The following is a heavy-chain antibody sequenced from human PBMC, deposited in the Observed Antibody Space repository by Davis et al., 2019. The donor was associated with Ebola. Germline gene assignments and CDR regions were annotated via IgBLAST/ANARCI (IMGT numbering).Heavy chain of an antibody. CDR3: ARQWLDGYGMDV. D-gene: IGHD6-19*01. CDR1: GFTFSSYW. CDR2: ISSSGSTI. Sequence: GGSLRLSCAASGFTFSSYWMSWIRQAPGKGLEWVSYISSSGSTIYYADSVKGRFTISRDNAKNSLYLQMNSLRAEDTAVYYCARQWLDGYGMDVWGQGTTVTVSS. V-gene: IGHV3-11*01. J-gene: IGHJ6*02.